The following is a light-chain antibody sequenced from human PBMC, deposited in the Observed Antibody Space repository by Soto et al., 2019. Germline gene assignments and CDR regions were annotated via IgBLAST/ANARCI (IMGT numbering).Light chain of an antibody. CDR3: QQNYNTPPYT. CDR2: ATT. Sequence: DIQITQSPSSLSASVGDTINITCRARQSIGHFLNWYQQKPGQAPKLLIYATTHLQSGFPSRVSGSGSGTEFTLTISSLHPEDFATYFCQQNYNTPPYTFGQGTKLEIK. CDR1: QSIGHF. J-gene: IGKJ2*01. V-gene: IGKV1-39*01.